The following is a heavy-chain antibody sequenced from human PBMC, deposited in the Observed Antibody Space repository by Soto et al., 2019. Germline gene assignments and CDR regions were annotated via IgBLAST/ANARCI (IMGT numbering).Heavy chain of an antibody. CDR2: MDYSGVT. J-gene: IGHJ4*02. V-gene: IGHV4-39*01. D-gene: IGHD2-15*01. CDR1: GGSIYRSGYY. Sequence: SETLSLTCTVAGGSIYRSGYYWGWIRKPPGRGLEWIGNMDYSGVTYSNPSLKSRVTISRDTSKNQFSLKLTSVTAADTALYYCGKVLVGATGHTDSDSWGPGTLVTVSS. CDR3: GKVLVGATGHTDSDS.